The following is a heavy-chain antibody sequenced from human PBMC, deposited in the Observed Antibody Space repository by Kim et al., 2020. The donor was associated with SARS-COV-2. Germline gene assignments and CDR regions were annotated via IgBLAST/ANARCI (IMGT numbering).Heavy chain of an antibody. CDR3: ARRVGSGYFNFEY. J-gene: IGHJ4*02. CDR1: GFTFSSYG. V-gene: IGHV3-23*01. CDR2: ISDSGDVT. Sequence: GGSLRLSCAASGFTFSSYGMSWVRQAPGKGLEWVSAISDSGDVTASADSVEGQFTISRDNFKNTLFLQMNSLRAEDTAVYYCARRVGSGYFNFEYWGQGNLVTVSS. D-gene: IGHD3-22*01.